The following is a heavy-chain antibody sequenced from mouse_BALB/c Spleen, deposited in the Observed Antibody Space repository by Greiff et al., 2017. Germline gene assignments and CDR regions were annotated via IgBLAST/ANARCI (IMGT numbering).Heavy chain of an antibody. CDR2: IWAGGST. Sequence: VMLVESGPGLVAPSQSLSINCTVSGFSLTSYGVHWVRQPPGKGLEWLGVIWAGGSTNYNSALMSRLSISKDNSKSQVFLKMNSLQTDDTAMYYCARARYDGAMDYWGQGTSVTVSS. CDR1: GFSLTSYG. D-gene: IGHD2-14*01. V-gene: IGHV2-9*02. J-gene: IGHJ4*01. CDR3: ARARYDGAMDY.